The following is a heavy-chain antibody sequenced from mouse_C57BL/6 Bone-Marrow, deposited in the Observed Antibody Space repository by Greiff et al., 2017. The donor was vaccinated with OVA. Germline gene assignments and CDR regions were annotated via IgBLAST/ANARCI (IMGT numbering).Heavy chain of an antibody. D-gene: IGHD4-1*01. V-gene: IGHV1-76*01. J-gene: IGHJ3*01. Sequence: VQLVESGAELVRPGASVKLSCKASGYTFTDYYINWVKQRPGQGLEWIARIYPGSGNTYYNEKFKGKATLTAEKSSSTAYMQLSSLTSEDSAVYFCAREGWEDWFAYWGQGTLVTVSA. CDR2: IYPGSGNT. CDR1: GYTFTDYY. CDR3: AREGWEDWFAY.